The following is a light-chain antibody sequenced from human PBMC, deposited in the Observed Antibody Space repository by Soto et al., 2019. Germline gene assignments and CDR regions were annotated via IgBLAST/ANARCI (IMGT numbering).Light chain of an antibody. V-gene: IGLV2-14*03. J-gene: IGLJ1*01. CDR3: YSSRSSSTTFYV. CDR1: SSDIGGSES. Sequence: QSALTQPASVSGSPGQSITISCAGTSSDIGGSESVAWYQQHPGKAPKLMIYGVSNRPSGVSNRFSGSKSGNTASLTISGLQAEDEADYFCYSSRSSSTTFYVFGTGTKLTVL. CDR2: GVS.